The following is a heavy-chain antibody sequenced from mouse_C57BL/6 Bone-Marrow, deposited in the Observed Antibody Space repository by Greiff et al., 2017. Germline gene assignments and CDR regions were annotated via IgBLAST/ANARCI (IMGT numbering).Heavy chain of an antibody. CDR1: GYTFTDYN. CDR2: INPNNGGN. CDR3: AKFTTVVGGGY. Sequence: VQLQQSGPELVKPGASVKMSCKASGYTFTDYNMHWVKQSHGKSLEWMGYINPNNGGNSYNQKFKGKATLTVNKSSSTAYMELRSLTSEDSAVYYCAKFTTVVGGGYWGQGTTLTVSS. J-gene: IGHJ2*01. D-gene: IGHD1-1*01. V-gene: IGHV1-22*01.